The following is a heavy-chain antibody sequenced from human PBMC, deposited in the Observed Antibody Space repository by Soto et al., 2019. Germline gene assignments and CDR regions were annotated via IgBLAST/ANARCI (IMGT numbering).Heavy chain of an antibody. D-gene: IGHD3-10*01. CDR3: AIHYYSSGSYYNFWANAYWYFDL. J-gene: IGHJ2*01. V-gene: IGHV1-69*01. Sequence: QVQLVQSGAEVKKPGSSVKVSCKASGGTYSSYAISWVRQAPGQGLEWMGGIIPIFGTANYAQKFQGRVTITADESTSTAYMELRSLRSEDMAVDDCAIHYYSSGSYYNFWANAYWYFDLWGRGTMVTVSS. CDR2: IIPIFGTA. CDR1: GGTYSSYA.